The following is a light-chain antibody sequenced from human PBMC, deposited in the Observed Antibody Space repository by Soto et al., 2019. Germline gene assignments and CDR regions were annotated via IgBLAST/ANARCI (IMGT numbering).Light chain of an antibody. CDR1: QSVGNS. CDR2: DAS. Sequence: EIVLTQSPATLSLSPGERASISCRASQSVGNSLAWYQQKPDQAPRLLISDASNRATGIPARFSGSGSGTDFTLTISSLEPEDFAVYYCQQSISGWTFGRGTKVDLK. CDR3: QQSISGWT. V-gene: IGKV3-11*01. J-gene: IGKJ1*01.